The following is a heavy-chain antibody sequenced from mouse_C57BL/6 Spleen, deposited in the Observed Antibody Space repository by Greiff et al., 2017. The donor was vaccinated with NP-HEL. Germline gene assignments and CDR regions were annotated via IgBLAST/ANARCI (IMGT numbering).Heavy chain of an antibody. Sequence: EVMLVESGGGLVKPGGSLKLSCAASGFTFSSYAMSWVRQTPEQRLEWVATISDGGSYTYYPDNVKGRFTISRDNAKNNLYLQMSHLKSEDTAMYYCARDQSGRIDWEVFAYWGKGTLVTVSA. V-gene: IGHV5-4*01. CDR2: ISDGGSYT. CDR3: ARDQSGRIDWEVFAY. J-gene: IGHJ3*01. CDR1: GFTFSSYA. D-gene: IGHD4-1*01.